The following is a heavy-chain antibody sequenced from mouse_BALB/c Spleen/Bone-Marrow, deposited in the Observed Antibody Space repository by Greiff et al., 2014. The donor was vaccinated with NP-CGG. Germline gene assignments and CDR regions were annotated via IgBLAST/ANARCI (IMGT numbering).Heavy chain of an antibody. V-gene: IGHV2-2*02. CDR3: ARNRDGRYAMDY. J-gene: IGHJ4*01. Sequence: VQGVESGPGLVQPSQSLSITCTVSGFSLTSYGVHWVHQSPGKGLEWLGVIWSGGSTDYNAAFIPRLSISKDNSKSQVFFKMNILQANDTAIYYCARNRDGRYAMDYWGQGTSVTVSS. CDR1: GFSLTSYG. CDR2: IWSGGST. D-gene: IGHD2-3*01.